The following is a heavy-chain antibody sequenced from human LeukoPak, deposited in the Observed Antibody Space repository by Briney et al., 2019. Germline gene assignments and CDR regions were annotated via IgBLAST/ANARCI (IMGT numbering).Heavy chain of an antibody. CDR1: GYTFTGYY. D-gene: IGHD5-24*01. CDR2: INPNSGGT. CDR3: ARNTRGYGYNPDFDY. J-gene: IGHJ4*02. Sequence: ASVKVSCKASGYTFTGYYMHWVRQAPGQGLEWMGWINPNSGGTNYAQKFQGWVTMTRDTSISTAYMELSRLRSDDTAVYYCARNTRGYGYNPDFDYWGQGTLVTVSS. V-gene: IGHV1-2*04.